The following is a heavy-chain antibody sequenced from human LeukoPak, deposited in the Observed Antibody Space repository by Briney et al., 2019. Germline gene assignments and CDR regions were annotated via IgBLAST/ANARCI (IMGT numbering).Heavy chain of an antibody. CDR2: IYYSGST. Sequence: PSGTLSLTCTVSGGSISSSSYYWGWIRQPPGKGLEWIGSIYYSGSTYYNPSLKSRVTISVDTSKNQFSLKLSSVTAADTAVYYCARQRIAARADYFDYWGQGTLVTVSS. CDR1: GGSISSSSYY. CDR3: ARQRIAARADYFDY. D-gene: IGHD6-6*01. J-gene: IGHJ4*02. V-gene: IGHV4-39*01.